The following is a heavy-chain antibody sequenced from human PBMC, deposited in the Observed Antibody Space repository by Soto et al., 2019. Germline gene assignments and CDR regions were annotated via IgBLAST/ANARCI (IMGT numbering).Heavy chain of an antibody. CDR1: GGSISTYH. CDR3: ARDTYLYYGSGSYLYYFDY. CDR2: VYYTGST. V-gene: IGHV4-59*01. J-gene: IGHJ4*02. Sequence: PSETLSLTCTVSGGSISTYHWSWVRQPPGKGLEWIGCVYYTGSTNYNPSLNSRVTISVDTSNNQISLKLTSVTAADTAVYYCARDTYLYYGSGSYLYYFDYWGQGTLVTVSS. D-gene: IGHD3-10*01.